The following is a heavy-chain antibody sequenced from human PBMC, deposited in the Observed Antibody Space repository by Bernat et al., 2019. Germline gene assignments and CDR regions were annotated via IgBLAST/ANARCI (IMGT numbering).Heavy chain of an antibody. CDR2: IKGDGSGT. J-gene: IGHJ5*02. Sequence: EVQLVESGGGLVQPGGSLRPSCAASGFAFSTYWMHWVRQAPGKGLVWVSRIKGDGSGTTYADSVKGRFTISRDNAKNTLYLQMNSLSAEDTAVYYCARDRNYAPFDPWGQGTLVTVSS. CDR3: ARDRNYAPFDP. D-gene: IGHD3-16*01. V-gene: IGHV3-74*01. CDR1: GFAFSTYW.